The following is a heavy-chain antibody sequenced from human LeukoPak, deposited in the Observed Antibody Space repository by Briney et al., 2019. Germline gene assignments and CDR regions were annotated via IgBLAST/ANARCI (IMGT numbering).Heavy chain of an antibody. CDR3: AREMIWGYSYATDY. CDR2: ISSSSSYI. J-gene: IGHJ4*02. D-gene: IGHD5-18*01. V-gene: IGHV3-21*01. CDR1: GFTFSSYS. Sequence: PGGSLRLSCAASGFTFSSYSMNWVRQAPGKGLEWVSSISSSSSYIYYADSVKGRFTISRDNAKNSLYLQMNSLRAEDTAVYYCAREMIWGYSYATDYWGQGTLVTVSS.